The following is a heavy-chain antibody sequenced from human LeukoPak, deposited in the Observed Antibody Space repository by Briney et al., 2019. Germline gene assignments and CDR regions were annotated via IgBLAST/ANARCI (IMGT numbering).Heavy chain of an antibody. V-gene: IGHV4-59*01. J-gene: IGHJ6*02. D-gene: IGHD6-19*01. Sequence: PSETLSLTCTVSGGSISSYYWSWIRQPPGKGLEWIGYIYYSGSTNYNPSLKSRVTISVDTSKNQFSLKLSSVTAADTAVYYCARAVARGWLDYYYYYGMDVWGQGTTVTVSS. CDR2: IYYSGST. CDR3: ARAVARGWLDYYYYYGMDV. CDR1: GGSISSYY.